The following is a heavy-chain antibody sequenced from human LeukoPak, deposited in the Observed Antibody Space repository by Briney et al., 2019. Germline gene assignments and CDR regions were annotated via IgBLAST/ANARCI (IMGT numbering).Heavy chain of an antibody. Sequence: VSVSLPHRASGYTFTSYGIIWVRRAPGQGLEWMGWISAYNGNTNYAQKLQGRVTMTTDTSTSTAYMELRSLRSDDTAVYYCARGRQLHLGELFPFAGFFQPWGQGTLVTVFS. V-gene: IGHV1-18*01. CDR2: ISAYNGNT. CDR3: ARGRQLHLGELFPFAGFFQP. D-gene: IGHD3-16*01. J-gene: IGHJ1*01. CDR1: GYTFTSYG.